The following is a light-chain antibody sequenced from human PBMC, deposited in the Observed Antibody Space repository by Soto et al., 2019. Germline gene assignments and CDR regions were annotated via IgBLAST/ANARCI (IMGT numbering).Light chain of an antibody. CDR1: QSISSY. J-gene: IGKJ1*01. Sequence: DIQITQSPSALSAYVGHRVTNTFGSSQSISSYLNWYQQKPGKAPKLLIYAASSLQSGVPSRFSGSGSGTDFTLTISSLQTEDFATYYCKQSYSTPWTFGKGTKVDIK. CDR2: AAS. CDR3: KQSYSTPWT. V-gene: IGKV1-39*01.